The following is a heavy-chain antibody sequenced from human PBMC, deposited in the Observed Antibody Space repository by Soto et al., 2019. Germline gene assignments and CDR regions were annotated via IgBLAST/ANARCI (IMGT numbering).Heavy chain of an antibody. CDR2: ISGSGGDT. CDR3: AKVGSVEWLFVYYMDV. CDR1: GFSFSRYA. J-gene: IGHJ6*03. D-gene: IGHD3-3*01. V-gene: IGHV3-23*01. Sequence: GGSLRLSCAASGFSFSRYAMSWVRQAPGKGLEWVSGISGSGGDTYYADSVRGRFTIFRDSSKNTLYLQMNSLRAEDTAVYYCAKVGSVEWLFVYYMDVWGKGTTVTVSS.